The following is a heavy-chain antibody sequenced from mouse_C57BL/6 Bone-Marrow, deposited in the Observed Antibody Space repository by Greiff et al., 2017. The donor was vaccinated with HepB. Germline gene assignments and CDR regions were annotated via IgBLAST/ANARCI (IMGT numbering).Heavy chain of an antibody. CDR2: IYPGSGNT. V-gene: IGHV1-76*01. Sequence: VKLMESGAELVRPGASVKLSCKASGYTFTDYYINWVKQRPGQGLEWIARIYPGSGNTYYNEKFKGKATLTAEKSSSTAYMQLSSLTSEDSAVYFCARGRDYDGPYYYAMDYWGQGTSVTVSS. J-gene: IGHJ4*01. D-gene: IGHD2-4*01. CDR1: GYTFTDYY. CDR3: ARGRDYDGPYYYAMDY.